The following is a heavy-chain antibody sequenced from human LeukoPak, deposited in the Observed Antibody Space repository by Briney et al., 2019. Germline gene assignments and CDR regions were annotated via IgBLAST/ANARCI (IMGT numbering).Heavy chain of an antibody. CDR2: IKSKTDGGTT. J-gene: IGHJ3*02. D-gene: IGHD5-24*01. CDR3: TTDGRDSYKAVAFDI. V-gene: IGHV3-15*01. CDR1: GFTFSNAW. Sequence: GGSLRLSCAASGFTFSNAWMSWVRQAPGKGLEWVGRIKSKTDGGTTDYAAPVKGRFTISRDDSKNTLYLQMNSLKTEDTAVYYCTTDGRDSYKAVAFDIWGQGTMVTVSS.